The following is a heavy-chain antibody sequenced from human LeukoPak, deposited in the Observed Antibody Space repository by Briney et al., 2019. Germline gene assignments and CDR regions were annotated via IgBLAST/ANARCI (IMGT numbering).Heavy chain of an antibody. J-gene: IGHJ3*01. D-gene: IGHD1-26*01. V-gene: IGHV5-51*01. Sequence: GESLRISCKVSGYSFTSYCIGWVRQMPGKGLEWMGIIYPGDSGPTYSPSFQGQVTISVDKSINTPYLQWSSLQASDTAMYYCGMSGDRVPLQDDVFDVWGQGTMVTVS. CDR2: IYPGDSGP. CDR3: GMSGDRVPLQDDVFDV. CDR1: GYSFTSYC.